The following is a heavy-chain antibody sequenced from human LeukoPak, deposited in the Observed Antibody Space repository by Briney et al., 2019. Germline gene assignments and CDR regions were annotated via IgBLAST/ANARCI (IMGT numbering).Heavy chain of an antibody. CDR3: AKGGFCSGGSCPVDYYYYMDV. V-gene: IGHV3-30*02. D-gene: IGHD2-15*01. J-gene: IGHJ6*03. CDR1: GFTFSSYG. CDR2: IRYDGSNK. Sequence: GGSLRLSCAASGFTFSSYGIHWVRQAPGKGLEWVAFIRYDGSNKYYADSVKGRFTISRDNSKNTLYLQMNSLRAEDTAVYYCAKGGFCSGGSCPVDYYYYMDVWGKGTTVTVSS.